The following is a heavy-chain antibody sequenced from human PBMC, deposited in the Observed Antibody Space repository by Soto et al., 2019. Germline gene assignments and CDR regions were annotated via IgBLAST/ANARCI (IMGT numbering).Heavy chain of an antibody. CDR2: INHSGST. CDR3: ARGRRPTYRRGYYYGMDV. D-gene: IGHD2-2*02. V-gene: IGHV4-34*01. CDR1: GGSFSGYY. J-gene: IGHJ6*02. Sequence: PSETLSLTCAVYGGSFSGYYWSWIRQPPGKGLEWIGEINHSGSTNYNPSLKSRVTISVDTSKNEFSLKLSSVTAADTAVYYCARGRRPTYRRGYYYGMDVWGQGTTVTVSS.